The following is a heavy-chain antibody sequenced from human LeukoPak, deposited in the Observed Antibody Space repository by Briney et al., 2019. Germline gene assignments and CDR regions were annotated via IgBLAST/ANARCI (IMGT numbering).Heavy chain of an antibody. CDR3: TRAGIAVAGSYYFDY. CDR1: GFTFSNAW. D-gene: IGHD6-19*01. J-gene: IGHJ4*02. Sequence: PGGSLRLSCAASGFTFSNAWMSWFRQAPGKGLEWVGFIRSKAYGGTTEYAASVKGRFTISRDDSKSIAYLQMSSLKTEDTAVYYCTRAGIAVAGSYYFDYWGQGTLVTVSS. CDR2: IRSKAYGGTT. V-gene: IGHV3-49*03.